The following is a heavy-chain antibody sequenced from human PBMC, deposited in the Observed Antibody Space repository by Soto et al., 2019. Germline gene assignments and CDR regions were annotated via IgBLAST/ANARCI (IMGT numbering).Heavy chain of an antibody. Sequence: GASVKVSCKVSGYTLTELSIHWVRQAPGKGLEWMGGFDPEDGETIYAQKFQGRVTMTEDTSTDTAYMELSSLRSEDTAVYYCATDVVPAAMPPLDNPPTSWGQGTLVTSPQ. J-gene: IGHJ4*02. CDR1: GYTLTELS. D-gene: IGHD2-2*01. V-gene: IGHV1-24*01. CDR2: FDPEDGET. CDR3: ATDVVPAAMPPLDNPPTS.